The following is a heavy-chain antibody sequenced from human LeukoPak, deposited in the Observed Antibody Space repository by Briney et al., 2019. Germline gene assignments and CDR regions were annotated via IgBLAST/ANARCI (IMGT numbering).Heavy chain of an antibody. CDR3: ARGPDTAMVSLDY. V-gene: IGHV5-51*01. Sequence: GESLKISCKGSGYSFTSYWIGWVRQMPGKGLEWMGSIYPGDSDTRYSPSFQGQVTISADKSISTAYLQWSSLKASDTAMYYCARGPDTAMVSLDYWGQGTLVTVSS. CDR2: IYPGDSDT. CDR1: GYSFTSYW. D-gene: IGHD5-18*01. J-gene: IGHJ4*02.